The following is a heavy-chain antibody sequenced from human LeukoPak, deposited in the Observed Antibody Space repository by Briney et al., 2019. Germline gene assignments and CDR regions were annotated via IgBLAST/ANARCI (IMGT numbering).Heavy chain of an antibody. CDR1: GDSISRSDSY. J-gene: IGHJ1*01. CDR2: IYYSGRT. CDR3: ARRRYYDGSGYLE. D-gene: IGHD3-22*01. Sequence: PSETLSLTCSVSGDSISRSDSYWDWIRQPPGKGLEWIGTIYYSGRTYYSPSLNSRVTMSVDTSSNQFSLNLRSVTAADTVVYYCARRRYYDGSGYLEWGQGTLLSVSS. V-gene: IGHV4-39*01.